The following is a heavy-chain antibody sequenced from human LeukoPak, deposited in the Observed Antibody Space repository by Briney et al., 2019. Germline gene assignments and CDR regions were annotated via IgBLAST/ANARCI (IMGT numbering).Heavy chain of an antibody. J-gene: IGHJ4*02. CDR1: GGSLTNYY. CDR3: ARGPNRYSSGRYYFDS. Sequence: PSEALSLTCTVSGGSLTNYYWSWIRQPPGRGLEWIAYVYYSGSTKYNPSFESRFTMSIDTSKSQFSLKVNSVTTADTAVYYCARGPNRYSSGRYYFDSWGQGTLVTVSS. V-gene: IGHV4-59*01. CDR2: VYYSGST. D-gene: IGHD6-19*01.